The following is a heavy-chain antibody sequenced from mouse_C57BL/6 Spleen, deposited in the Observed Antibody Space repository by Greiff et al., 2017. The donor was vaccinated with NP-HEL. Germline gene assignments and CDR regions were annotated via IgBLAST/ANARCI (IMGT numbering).Heavy chain of an antibody. CDR1: GYTFTSYW. J-gene: IGHJ2*01. Sequence: QVHVKQPGAELVRPGSSVKLSCKASGYTFTSYWMHWVKQRPIQGLEWIGNIDPSDSETHYNQKFKDKATLTVDKSSSTAYMQLSSLTSEDSAVYYCARALPGKYFDYWGQGTTRTVSS. CDR2: IDPSDSET. CDR3: ARALPGKYFDY. D-gene: IGHD2-1*01. V-gene: IGHV1-52*01.